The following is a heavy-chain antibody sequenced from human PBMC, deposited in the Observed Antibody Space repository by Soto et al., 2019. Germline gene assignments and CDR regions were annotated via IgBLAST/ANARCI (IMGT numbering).Heavy chain of an antibody. Sequence: TGGSLRLSCAASGFTFSSYSMNWVRQAPGKGLEWVSYISSSSSTIYYADSLKGRFTISRDNAKNSLYLQMNSLRDEDTAVCYCARDLATVGRRPYNWFDPWGQGTLVTVSS. V-gene: IGHV3-48*02. D-gene: IGHD4-17*01. CDR2: ISSSSSTI. CDR3: ARDLATVGRRPYNWFDP. CDR1: GFTFSSYS. J-gene: IGHJ5*02.